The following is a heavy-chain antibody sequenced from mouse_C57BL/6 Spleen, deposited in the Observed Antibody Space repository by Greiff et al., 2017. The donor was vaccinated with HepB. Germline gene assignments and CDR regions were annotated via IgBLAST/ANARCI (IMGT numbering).Heavy chain of an antibody. D-gene: IGHD1-1*01. CDR1: GYTFTEYT. CDR2: FYPGSGSI. V-gene: IGHV1-62-2*01. CDR3: ARHEGGYYYGSSYAHFDY. Sequence: VQLQQSGAELVKPVASVKLSCKASGYTFTEYTIHWVKQRSGQGLEWIGWFYPGSGSIKYNEKFKDKATLTADKSSSTVYMELSRLTSEDSAVYFCARHEGGYYYGSSYAHFDYWGQGTTLTVSS. J-gene: IGHJ2*01.